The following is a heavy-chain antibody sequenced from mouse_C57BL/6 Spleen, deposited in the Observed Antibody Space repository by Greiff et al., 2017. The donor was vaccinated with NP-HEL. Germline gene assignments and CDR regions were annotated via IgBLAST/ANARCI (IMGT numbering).Heavy chain of an antibody. D-gene: IGHD1-1*01. CDR2: INPGSGGT. CDR3: AREESTTVVATDAMDY. V-gene: IGHV1-54*01. J-gene: IGHJ4*01. CDR1: GYAFTNYL. Sequence: VQLQQSGAELVRPGTSVKVSCKASGYAFTNYLIEWVKQRPGQGLEWIGVINPGSGGTNYNEKFKGKATLTADKSSSTAYMQLSSLTSEDSAVYYCAREESTTVVATDAMDYWGQGTSVTVSS.